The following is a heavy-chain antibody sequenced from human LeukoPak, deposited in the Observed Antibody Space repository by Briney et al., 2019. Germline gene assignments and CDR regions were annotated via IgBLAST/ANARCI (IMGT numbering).Heavy chain of an antibody. CDR3: ASSNVVAAVAPHYFDY. Sequence: SETLSLTCTVSGGSISSYYWSWSRQPPGKGLEWIGYIYYSGSTNYNPSLKSRVTISVDTSKNQFSLKLSSVTAADTAVYYCASSNVVAAVAPHYFDYWGQGTLVTVSS. D-gene: IGHD6-13*01. J-gene: IGHJ4*02. V-gene: IGHV4-59*01. CDR1: GGSISSYY. CDR2: IYYSGST.